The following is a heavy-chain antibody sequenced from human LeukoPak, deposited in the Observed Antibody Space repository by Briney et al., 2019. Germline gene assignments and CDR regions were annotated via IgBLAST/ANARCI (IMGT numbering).Heavy chain of an antibody. Sequence: SETLSLTCTVSGYSISSGYYWGWIRQPPGKGLEWIGSIYYSGSTYYNPSLKSRVTISVDTSKSQFSLKLSSVTAADTAVYYCARDGHSYYDILTGYWDNWFVPWGQGTLVTVSS. CDR1: GYSISSGYY. CDR3: ARDGHSYYDILTGYWDNWFVP. CDR2: IYYSGST. J-gene: IGHJ5*02. V-gene: IGHV4-38-2*02. D-gene: IGHD3-9*01.